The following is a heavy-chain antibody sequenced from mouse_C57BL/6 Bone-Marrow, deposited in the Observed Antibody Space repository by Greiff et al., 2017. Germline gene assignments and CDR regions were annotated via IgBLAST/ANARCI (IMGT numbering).Heavy chain of an antibody. CDR3: TTWRGDYFDY. CDR2: IDPENGDT. V-gene: IGHV14-4*01. CDR1: GFNIKDDY. J-gene: IGHJ2*01. Sequence: VQLQQSGAELVRPGASVTLSCTASGFNIKDDYMHWVKQRPEQGLEWIGWIDPENGDTEYASQFQGKATITADTSSNTAYLQLSSLTSEDTAVYYCTTWRGDYFDYWGQGTTLTVSS.